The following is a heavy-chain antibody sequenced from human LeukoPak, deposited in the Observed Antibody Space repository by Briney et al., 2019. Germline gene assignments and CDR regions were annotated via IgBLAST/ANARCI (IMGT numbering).Heavy chain of an antibody. CDR2: IYSGGST. CDR1: GFTFDDYG. Sequence: GGSLRLSCAASGFTFDDYGMSWVRQAPGKGLEWVSVIYSGGSTYYADSVKGRFTISRDNSKNTLYLQMNSLRAEDTAVYYCAREVEYGAAAGTGYWGQGTLVTVSS. V-gene: IGHV3-53*01. D-gene: IGHD6-13*01. J-gene: IGHJ4*02. CDR3: AREVEYGAAAGTGY.